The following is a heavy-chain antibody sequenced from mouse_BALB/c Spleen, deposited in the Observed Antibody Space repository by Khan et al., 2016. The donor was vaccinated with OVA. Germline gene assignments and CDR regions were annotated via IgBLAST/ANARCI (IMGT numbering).Heavy chain of an antibody. D-gene: IGHD1-1*01. CDR3: AREEALYYFDY. Sequence: VQLVESGAELVRPGVSVKLSCKTSGYIFTTYWIHWLKQRSGQGLEWIARIYPGTNNTYYSEKLKDKATLTADKSSTTAYLQLSSLKSEDSAVYFCAREEALYYFDYWGQGTTLTVSS. CDR2: IYPGTNNT. J-gene: IGHJ2*01. V-gene: IGHV1-76*01. CDR1: GYIFTTYW.